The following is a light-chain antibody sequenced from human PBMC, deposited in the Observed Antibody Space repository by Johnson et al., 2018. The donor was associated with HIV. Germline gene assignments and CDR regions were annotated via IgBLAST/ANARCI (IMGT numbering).Light chain of an antibody. Sequence: QSVLTQPPSVSAAPGQKVTISCSGSSSNIGNSYVSWYQQLPGTAPKLLIYDNNRRPSGIPDRFSGSKSGSSATLGITGLQTGDEADYYCGTWDTRLRTGFFGPGTKVTVL. CDR1: SSNIGNSY. CDR3: GTWDTRLRTGF. J-gene: IGLJ1*01. CDR2: DNN. V-gene: IGLV1-51*01.